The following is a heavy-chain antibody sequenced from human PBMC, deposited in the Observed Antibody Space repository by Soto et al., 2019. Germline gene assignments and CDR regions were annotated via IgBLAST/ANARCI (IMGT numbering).Heavy chain of an antibody. CDR1: GFTVSNNY. V-gene: IGHV3-66*01. Sequence: EVQLVESGGGLVQPGGSLRLSCAVSGFTVSNNYMSWVRQAPEKGLEWISVIYSGGDTYYADSVKVRFIISRDNSKNTXXLQMNSLRVDDTAVYYCARGGGAYCGNDCIRAVDIWGQGTMVTVSS. CDR2: IYSGGDT. J-gene: IGHJ3*02. CDR3: ARGGGAYCGNDCIRAVDI. D-gene: IGHD2-21*02.